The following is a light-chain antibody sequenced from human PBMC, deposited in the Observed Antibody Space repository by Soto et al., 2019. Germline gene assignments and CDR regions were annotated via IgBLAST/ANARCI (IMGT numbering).Light chain of an antibody. CDR2: GAS. Sequence: EIVMKQSPATLSLSPGERATLSCRASQTVSSNLAWYQQKPGQAPGLLIHGASTRATGVPARFSGSGSGTEFKLTISSLQSEDFAVYYCQHYHNWPPQYTFGQGTKLQIK. CDR1: QTVSSN. CDR3: QHYHNWPPQYT. J-gene: IGKJ2*01. V-gene: IGKV3-15*01.